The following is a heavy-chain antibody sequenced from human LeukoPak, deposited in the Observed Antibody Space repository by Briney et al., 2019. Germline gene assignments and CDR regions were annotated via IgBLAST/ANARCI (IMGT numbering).Heavy chain of an antibody. V-gene: IGHV3-23*01. CDR3: AKVGVAGGYYWFDP. CDR2: ITGSGGYT. CDR1: GFTFSSTY. Sequence: GGSLRLSCTASGFTFSSTYMTWVRQAPGKGLEWVSAITGSGGYTYYADSVKGRFTISRDNSKNTLYLQMNSLRAEDTAIYYCAKVGVAGGYYWFDPWGQGTQVTVSS. D-gene: IGHD6-19*01. J-gene: IGHJ5*02.